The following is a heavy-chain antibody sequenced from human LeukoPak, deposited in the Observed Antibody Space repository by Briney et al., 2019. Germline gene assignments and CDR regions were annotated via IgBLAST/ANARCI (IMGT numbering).Heavy chain of an antibody. D-gene: IGHD3-10*01. Sequence: GASVKVSCKASGYTFTVYHMHWVRQAPGQGFEWMGWINPNSGGTNYARKLQGRVTMTTDTSTSTAYMELRSLRSDDTAVYYCARDPYVLPVDIWGQGTMVTVSS. V-gene: IGHV1-2*02. J-gene: IGHJ3*02. CDR2: INPNSGGT. CDR3: ARDPYVLPVDI. CDR1: GYTFTVYH.